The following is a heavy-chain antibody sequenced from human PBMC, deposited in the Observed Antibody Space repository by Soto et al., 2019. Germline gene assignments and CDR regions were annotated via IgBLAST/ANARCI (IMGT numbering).Heavy chain of an antibody. CDR2: INSDGSST. CDR1: GFTFSSYW. Sequence: GGSLRLSCAASGFTFSSYWMHWVRQAPGKGLVWVSRINSDGSSTSYDDSVKGRFNISRDNAQNMLYLQINSLRAEDTAAYYCARDALVGADAFDIWGQGTMVTVSS. CDR3: ARDALVGADAFDI. V-gene: IGHV3-74*01. J-gene: IGHJ3*02. D-gene: IGHD1-26*01.